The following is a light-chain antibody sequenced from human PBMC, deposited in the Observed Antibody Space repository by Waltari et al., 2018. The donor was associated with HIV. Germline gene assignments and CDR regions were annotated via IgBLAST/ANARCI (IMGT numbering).Light chain of an antibody. J-gene: IGLJ3*02. CDR2: TNN. CDR1: TGNRGRHS. V-gene: IGLV1-44*01. CDR3: ATWDDTLSGPV. Sequence: QSVLTQPTSASGPPGQNITISSPRDTGNRGRHSLKWYQQFSGQAPKLLIFTNNQHPSGVPARFSGSKSGSAASLAIIGLHSDDEAIYHCATWDDTLSGPVFGGGTKLTVL.